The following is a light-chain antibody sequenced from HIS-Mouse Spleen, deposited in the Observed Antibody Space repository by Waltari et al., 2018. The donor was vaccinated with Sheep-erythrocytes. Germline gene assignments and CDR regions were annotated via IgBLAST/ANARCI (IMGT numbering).Light chain of an antibody. CDR1: SSTIGAGYD. CDR2: GNS. Sequence: QSVLTQPPSVSGATGQRVTISCPGSSSTIGAGYDVHGSQQLPRPAPKLLIYGNSNRPSGVPDRFSGSKSGTSASLAITGLQAEDEADYYCQSYDSSLSGSKVFGGGTKLTVL. J-gene: IGLJ2*01. V-gene: IGLV1-40*01. CDR3: QSYDSSLSGSKV.